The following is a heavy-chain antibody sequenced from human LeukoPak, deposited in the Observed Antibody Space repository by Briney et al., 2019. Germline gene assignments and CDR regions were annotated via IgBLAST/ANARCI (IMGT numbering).Heavy chain of an antibody. CDR2: IYTSGGT. Sequence: PSETLSLTCTVSGGSISSYYWSWIRQPAGKGLEWIGRIYTSGGTNYNPSLKSRVTMSVDTSKNQFSLKLSSVTAADTAVYYCARAGYDFWSGFFDYWGQGTLVTVSS. J-gene: IGHJ4*02. V-gene: IGHV4-4*07. CDR1: GGSISSYY. CDR3: ARAGYDFWSGFFDY. D-gene: IGHD3-3*01.